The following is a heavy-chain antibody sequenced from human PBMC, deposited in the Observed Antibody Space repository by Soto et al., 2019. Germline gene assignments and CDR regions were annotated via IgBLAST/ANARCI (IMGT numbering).Heavy chain of an antibody. D-gene: IGHD3-22*01. CDR2: ISYDGSNK. J-gene: IGHJ6*02. CDR3: AGDFYDSSGYPGYYGMDV. CDR1: GFTFSSYA. V-gene: IGHV3-30-3*01. Sequence: PGGSLRLSCAASGFTFSSYAMHWVRQAPGKGLEWVAVISYDGSNKYYADSVKGRFTISRDNSKNTLYLQMNSLRAEDTAVYYCAGDFYDSSGYPGYYGMDVWGQGTTVTAP.